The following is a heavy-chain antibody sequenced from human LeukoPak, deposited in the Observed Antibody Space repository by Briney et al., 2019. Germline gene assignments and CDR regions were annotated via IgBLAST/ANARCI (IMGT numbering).Heavy chain of an antibody. D-gene: IGHD3-22*01. Sequence: ASVKVSCTASGYTLTDYYMHWVRQAPGQGLEWMGRINPNSGGTNYAQKFQGRVTMTRGTSISTVYMELSRLRSDDTAMYYCARPGYYESSGYYEYWGQGTLVTVSS. CDR2: INPNSGGT. J-gene: IGHJ4*02. CDR1: GYTLTDYY. V-gene: IGHV1-2*06. CDR3: ARPGYYESSGYYEY.